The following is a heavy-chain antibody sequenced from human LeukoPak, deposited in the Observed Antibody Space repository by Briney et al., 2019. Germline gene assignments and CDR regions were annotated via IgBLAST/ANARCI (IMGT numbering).Heavy chain of an antibody. CDR1: GGSFSGYY. J-gene: IGHJ5*02. CDR2: INHSGST. V-gene: IGHV4-34*01. Sequence: SETLSLTCAVYGGSFSGYYWSWIRQPPGKGLEWIGEINHSGSTNYNPSLKSRVTISVDTSKNQFSLQLSSVTAADTAVYYCARGPVPAAKVSWFDPWGQGTLVTVSS. CDR3: ARGPVPAAKVSWFDP. D-gene: IGHD2-2*01.